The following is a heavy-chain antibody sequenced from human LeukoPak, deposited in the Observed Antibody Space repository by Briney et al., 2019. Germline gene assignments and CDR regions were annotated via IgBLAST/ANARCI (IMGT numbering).Heavy chain of an antibody. Sequence: PGGSPRLSSAASGVIFSDYTIHWVRHAPRESLEWVSLIRRNGAVPTYAGPARGRFTVSRDNTKNSLFLQMNSLTTEDTALYYCAKGPTIPPYYSSGSYYETKAQFDGWGQGTLVTVSS. V-gene: IGHV3-43*01. J-gene: IGHJ4*02. CDR2: IRRNGAVP. D-gene: IGHD3-10*01. CDR3: AKGPTIPPYYSSGSYYETKAQFDG. CDR1: GVIFSDYT.